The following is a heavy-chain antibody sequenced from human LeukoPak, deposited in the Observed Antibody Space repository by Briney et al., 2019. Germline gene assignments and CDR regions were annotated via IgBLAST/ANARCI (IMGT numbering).Heavy chain of an antibody. D-gene: IGHD3-16*01. Sequence: PGGSLRLSCAASGFTFRSYAMHWVRQAPGKGLEWVALISYDGSNKYYADSVKGRFTISRDNAKNSLYLQMNSLRAEDTAVYYCARDYDYVWGSLDYWGQGTLVTVSS. CDR1: GFTFRSYA. V-gene: IGHV3-30*04. CDR3: ARDYDYVWGSLDY. CDR2: ISYDGSNK. J-gene: IGHJ4*02.